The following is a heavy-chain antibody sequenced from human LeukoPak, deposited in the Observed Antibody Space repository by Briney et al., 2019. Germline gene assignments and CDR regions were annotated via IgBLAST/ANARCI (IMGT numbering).Heavy chain of an antibody. CDR3: ARDRGRSIAAAPNWFDP. Sequence: SETLSLTCTVSGGSISSSSYYWGWSRQPPGKGLEWIGSIYYSGSTYYNPSLKSRATISVDTSKNQFSLKLSSVTAADTAVYYCARDRGRSIAAAPNWFDPWGQGTLVTVSS. CDR1: GGSISSSSYY. J-gene: IGHJ5*02. D-gene: IGHD6-13*01. V-gene: IGHV4-39*07. CDR2: IYYSGST.